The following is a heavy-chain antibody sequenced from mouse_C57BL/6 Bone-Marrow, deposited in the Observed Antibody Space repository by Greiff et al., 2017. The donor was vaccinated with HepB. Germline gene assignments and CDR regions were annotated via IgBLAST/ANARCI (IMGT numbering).Heavy chain of an antibody. Sequence: VQLQQSGAELVRPGASVKLSCTASGFNIKDDYMHWVKQRPEQGLEWIGWIDPENGDTEYASKFQGKATITADTSSNTAYLQLSSLTSEDTAVYYCTTKGYYGNSGFAYWGRGTRVTVSA. V-gene: IGHV14-4*01. D-gene: IGHD2-1*01. J-gene: IGHJ3*01. CDR2: IDPENGDT. CDR3: TTKGYYGNSGFAY. CDR1: GFNIKDDY.